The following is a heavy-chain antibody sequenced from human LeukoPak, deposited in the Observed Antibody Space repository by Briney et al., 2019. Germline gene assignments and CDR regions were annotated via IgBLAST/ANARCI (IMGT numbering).Heavy chain of an antibody. D-gene: IGHD6-19*01. V-gene: IGHV3-53*05. CDR2: IYSGDST. J-gene: IGHJ4*02. CDR3: ARVASGDGSGWYNFDY. Sequence: GGSLRLSCAASGFTFSSYAMHWVRQAPGKGLEWVSVIYSGDSTYNGDSVKGRFTISRDNSKNTLYLQMHSLRVEDTAVYYCARVASGDGSGWYNFDYWGQGTLVTVSS. CDR1: GFTFSSYA.